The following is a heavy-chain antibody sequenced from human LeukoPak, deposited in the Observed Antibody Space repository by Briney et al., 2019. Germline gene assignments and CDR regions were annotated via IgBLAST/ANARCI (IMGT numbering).Heavy chain of an antibody. V-gene: IGHV1-69*05. J-gene: IGHJ4*02. CDR3: ATPSSGSYYFDY. CDR1: GGTFSSYA. Sequence: ASVKVSCKASGGTFSSYAISWVRQAPGQGLEWMGGIIPIFGTANYAQKLQGRVTITTDESTSTAYMELSSLRSEDTAVYYCATPSSGSYYFDYWGQGTLVTVSS. D-gene: IGHD6-19*01. CDR2: IIPIFGTA.